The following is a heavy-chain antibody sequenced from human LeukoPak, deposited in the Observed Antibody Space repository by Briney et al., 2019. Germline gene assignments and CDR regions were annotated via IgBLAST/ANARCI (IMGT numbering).Heavy chain of an antibody. CDR3: AKDRLWFGELNAFDI. D-gene: IGHD3-10*01. CDR1: GFDFSSYT. V-gene: IGHV3-21*04. J-gene: IGHJ3*02. Sequence: GGSLRLSCVGSGFDFSSYTMNWVRQAPGKGLEWVSSISSSSSYIYYADSVKGRFTISRDNAKNSLYLQMNSLRAEDTAVYYCAKDRLWFGELNAFDIWGQGTMVTVSS. CDR2: ISSSSSYI.